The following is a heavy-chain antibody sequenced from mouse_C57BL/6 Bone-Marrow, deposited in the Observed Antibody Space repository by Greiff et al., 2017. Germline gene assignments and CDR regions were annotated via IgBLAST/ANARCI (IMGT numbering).Heavy chain of an antibody. CDR2: SYWDDDK. Sequence: QVTLKECGPGILQSSQTLSLTCSFSGFSLSTSGMGVSWIRQPSGKGLEWLAHSYWDDDKRYNPSLKSRLTISKDTSRNQVFLKITSVDTADTATYYCALRRGAWFAYWGQGTLVTVSA. J-gene: IGHJ3*01. CDR3: ALRRGAWFAY. D-gene: IGHD2-12*01. CDR1: GFSLSTSGMG. V-gene: IGHV8-12*01.